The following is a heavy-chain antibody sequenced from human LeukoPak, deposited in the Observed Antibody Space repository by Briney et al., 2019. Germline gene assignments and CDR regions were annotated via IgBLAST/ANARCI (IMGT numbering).Heavy chain of an antibody. Sequence: GGSLRLSCAASGFRFKNFAMTWVRQAPGKGLEWVSTISATGGGAYYADSVKGRFTISRDNSKDTLSLQMNTLRAEDTAVYYCAKDVRRAEYCSGTTCYTSSFDYWGQGTLATVSS. CDR1: GFRFKNFA. V-gene: IGHV3-23*01. CDR3: AKDVRRAEYCSGTTCYTSSFDY. D-gene: IGHD2-2*02. CDR2: ISATGGGA. J-gene: IGHJ4*02.